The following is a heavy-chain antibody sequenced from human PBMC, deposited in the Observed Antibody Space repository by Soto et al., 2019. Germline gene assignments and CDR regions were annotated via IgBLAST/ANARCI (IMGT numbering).Heavy chain of an antibody. CDR2: IHYSGST. CDR3: ARQVISSGGFDY. J-gene: IGHJ4*02. CDR1: DDSINNYY. V-gene: IGHV4-59*08. Sequence: PSETLSLTCPVSDDSINNYYWNWIRQPPEKGLEWIGYIHYSGSTSYNPSLKSRVTISIDTSKNQFSLKLSSVTAADTAVYYCARQVISSGGFDYWGRGTLVTVSS. D-gene: IGHD6-6*01.